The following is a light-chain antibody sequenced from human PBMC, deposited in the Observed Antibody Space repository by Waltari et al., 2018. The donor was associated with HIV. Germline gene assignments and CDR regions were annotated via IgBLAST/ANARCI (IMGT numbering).Light chain of an antibody. J-gene: IGLJ1*01. CDR3: CSYAGSSTYV. V-gene: IGLV2-23*02. CDR2: DVT. Sequence: QSALTQPASVSGSPGQSITISCTGTSSDVGAYNYVSWYQQHPGKAPKLMIYDVTKRPSGVSNRFAGSKSANTASLTISVLQAEDEADYYCCSYAGSSTYVFGSGTKVTVL. CDR1: SSDVGAYNY.